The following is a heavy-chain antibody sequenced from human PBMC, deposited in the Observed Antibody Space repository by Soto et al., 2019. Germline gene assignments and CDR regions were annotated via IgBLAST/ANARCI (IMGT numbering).Heavy chain of an antibody. D-gene: IGHD6-13*01. CDR3: ARKIAETGSGFDY. J-gene: IGHJ4*02. CDR2: IHPGKSDT. Sequence: GESLKISCKGSGYSFGNYWIARVRQRPGKGLEWMGIIHPGKSDTRYSPSFEGQVTISADNSISTAHLQWSTLQASDSATYYCARKIAETGSGFDYWGQGPLVTVSS. V-gene: IGHV5-51*01. CDR1: GYSFGNYW.